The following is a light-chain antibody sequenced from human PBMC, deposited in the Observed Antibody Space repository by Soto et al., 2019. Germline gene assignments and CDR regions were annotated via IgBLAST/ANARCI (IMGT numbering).Light chain of an antibody. J-gene: IGLJ2*01. Sequence: QLVLTQSPSASASLGASVKLTCTLSGGHSSYAIAWHQQQPGKGPRYLMKLDSDGSHNKGDGIPDRFSGSSSGAERYLTIPSLQSEDEADYYCKTWGSGIPVVFGGGTQPTVL. CDR3: KTWGSGIPVV. V-gene: IGLV4-69*01. CDR1: GGHSSYA. CDR2: LDSDGSH.